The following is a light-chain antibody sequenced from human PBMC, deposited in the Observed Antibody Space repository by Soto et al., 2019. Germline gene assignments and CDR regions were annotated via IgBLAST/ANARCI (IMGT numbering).Light chain of an antibody. CDR2: ETS. Sequence: EIVLTHSPGTLSFSPGERATLLCRSSQSVSSGYLAWFQQKPGQTPRLLIYETSTRATGIPDRFSGSGSGTAFTLTISRLEPEDFAVYYCQQYGSSPITFGQGTRLEIK. CDR3: QQYGSSPIT. V-gene: IGKV3-20*01. J-gene: IGKJ5*01. CDR1: QSVSSGY.